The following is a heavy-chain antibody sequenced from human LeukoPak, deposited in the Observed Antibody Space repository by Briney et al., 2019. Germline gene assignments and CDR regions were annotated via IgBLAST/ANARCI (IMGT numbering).Heavy chain of an antibody. CDR3: ARGLKKGSSGWYEFYDY. CDR2: IYSGGST. V-gene: IGHV3-53*01. CDR1: GFTVSSNY. D-gene: IGHD6-19*01. Sequence: PGGSLRLSCAASGFTVSSNYMSWVRQAPGKGLEWVSVIYSGGSTYYADSVKGRFTISRDNSKNTLYLQMNSLRAEDTAVYYCARGLKKGSSGWYEFYDYWGQGTLVTVSS. J-gene: IGHJ4*02.